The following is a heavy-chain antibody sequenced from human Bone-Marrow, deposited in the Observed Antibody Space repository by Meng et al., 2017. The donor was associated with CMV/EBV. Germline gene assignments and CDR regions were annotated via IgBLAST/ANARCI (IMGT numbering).Heavy chain of an antibody. CDR1: EYTFIDRH. V-gene: IGHV1-2*02. J-gene: IGHJ6*02. D-gene: IGHD2-8*01. Sequence: ASVKVSRKASEYTFIDRHLHWVRQAPGQGLEWMGWIDPDTGDTKYAKKFQGRVTLTRDPSISTAYMDLSGLRSDDTAVYYCARGVIMIRDYHDYAMDVWGQGTTVTVSS. CDR2: IDPDTGDT. CDR3: ARGVIMIRDYHDYAMDV.